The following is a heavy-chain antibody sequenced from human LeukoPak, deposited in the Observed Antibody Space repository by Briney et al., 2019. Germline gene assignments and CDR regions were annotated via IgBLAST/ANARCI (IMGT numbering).Heavy chain of an antibody. CDR1: GFTFSNAW. CDR2: IKTKGEGGTV. J-gene: IGHJ4*02. CDR3: MSDLDN. V-gene: IGHV3-15*01. Sequence: PGGSRRLSCATSGFTFSNAWMTWVRQAQGKGLEWVGRIKTKGEGGTVDYAAPVKGRFTISRDDSKNTLYLQMNSLKTEDTAIYYCMSDLDNWGQGTLVTVSS.